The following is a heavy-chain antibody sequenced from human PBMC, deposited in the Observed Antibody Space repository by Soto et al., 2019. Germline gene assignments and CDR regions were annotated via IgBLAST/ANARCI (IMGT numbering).Heavy chain of an antibody. CDR3: ARVRYCSGGSCYLYYFDY. J-gene: IGHJ4*02. CDR1: GGSFSGYY. Sequence: PSETLSLTCAVYGGSFSGYYWSWIRQPPGKGLEWIGEINHSGSTNYNPSLKSRVTISVDTSKNQFSLKLSSVTAADTAVYYCARVRYCSGGSCYLYYFDYWGQGTLVTVSS. CDR2: INHSGST. V-gene: IGHV4-34*01. D-gene: IGHD2-15*01.